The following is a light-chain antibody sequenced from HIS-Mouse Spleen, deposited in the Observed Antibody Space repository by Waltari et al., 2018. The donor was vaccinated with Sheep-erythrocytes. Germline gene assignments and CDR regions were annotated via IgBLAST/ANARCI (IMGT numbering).Light chain of an antibody. J-gene: IGKJ5*01. CDR2: AAS. Sequence: AIRMTQSPSLLSASTGDRVTISCRISQGISSYLAWYQQKPGKAPELLIYAASTLQSGVPSRFSGSGSGTDFTLTISCLQSEDFATYYCQQYYSFPITFGQGTRLEIK. CDR1: QGISSY. V-gene: IGKV1D-8*02. CDR3: QQYYSFPIT.